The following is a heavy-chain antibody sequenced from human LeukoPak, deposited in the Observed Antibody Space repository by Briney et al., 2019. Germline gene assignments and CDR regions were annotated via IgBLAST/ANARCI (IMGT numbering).Heavy chain of an antibody. V-gene: IGHV4-59*01. CDR3: ARKRYYYDSSGYYYYFDY. J-gene: IGHJ4*02. Sequence: PSETLSLTCTVSGGSISSYYLSWIRQPPGKGLEWIGYIYYSGSTNYNPSLKSRVTISVDTSKNQFSLKLSSVTAADTAVYYCARKRYYYDSSGYYYYFDYWGQGTLVTVSS. CDR1: GGSISSYY. D-gene: IGHD3-22*01. CDR2: IYYSGST.